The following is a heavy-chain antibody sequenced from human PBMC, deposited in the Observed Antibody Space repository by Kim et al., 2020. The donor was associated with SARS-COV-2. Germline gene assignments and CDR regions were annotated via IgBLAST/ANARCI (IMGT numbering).Heavy chain of an antibody. CDR2: IYYSGST. Sequence: SETLSLTCTVSGGSISSGGYYWSWIRQHPGKGLEWIGYIYYSGSTYYNPSLKSRVTISVDTSKNQFSLKLSSVTAADTAVYYCARRLVAPQTEHANYYMDVWGKGTTVTVSS. CDR3: ARRLVAPQTEHANYYMDV. CDR1: GGSISSGGYY. V-gene: IGHV4-31*03. J-gene: IGHJ6*03. D-gene: IGHD2-2*01.